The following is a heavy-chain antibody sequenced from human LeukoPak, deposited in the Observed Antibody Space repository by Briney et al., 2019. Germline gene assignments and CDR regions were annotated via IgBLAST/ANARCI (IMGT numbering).Heavy chain of an antibody. CDR2: IYHSGST. CDR3: ARFTVTTLDY. Sequence: SETLSLTCTDSGGSISSSSYYWGWIRQPPGKGLEWIGEIYHSGSTNYNPSLKSRVTISVDKSKNQFSLKLSSVTAADTAVYYCARFTVTTLDYWGQGTLVTVSS. V-gene: IGHV4-39*07. CDR1: GGSISSSSYY. J-gene: IGHJ4*02. D-gene: IGHD4-17*01.